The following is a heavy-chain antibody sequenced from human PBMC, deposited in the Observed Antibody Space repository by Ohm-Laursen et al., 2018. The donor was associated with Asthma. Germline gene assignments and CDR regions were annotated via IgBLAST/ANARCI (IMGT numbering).Heavy chain of an antibody. D-gene: IGHD3-22*01. CDR1: GGSINSGGGY. V-gene: IGHV4-31*03. Sequence: TLSLTCTVSGGSINSGGGYWTWIRHLPGRGLEWIGFIYYSGSTHYNPSLKSRVTISIDTSENQFSLNLRAATAADTAVYYCARDRRERSDYYGVDSWGQGTLVTVSS. CDR2: IYYSGST. CDR3: ARDRRERSDYYGVDS. J-gene: IGHJ4*02.